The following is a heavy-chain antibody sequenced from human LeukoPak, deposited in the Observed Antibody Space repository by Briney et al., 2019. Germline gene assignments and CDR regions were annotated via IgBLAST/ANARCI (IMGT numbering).Heavy chain of an antibody. CDR1: GYTLTSFG. CDR2: ISAYNGNT. V-gene: IGHV1-18*01. J-gene: IGHJ5*02. D-gene: IGHD1-26*01. CDR3: ARDRSGSYYDWFDP. Sequence: ASVKVSCKASGYTLTSFGIIWVRQAPGQGLEWMGWISAYNGNTNYAQNLQGRVTMTTDTSTSTAYMELRSLRSDDTAVYYCARDRSGSYYDWFDPWGQGTLVTVSS.